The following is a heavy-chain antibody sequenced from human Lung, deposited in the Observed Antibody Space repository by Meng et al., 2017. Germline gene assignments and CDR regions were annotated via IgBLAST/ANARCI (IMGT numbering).Heavy chain of an antibody. D-gene: IGHD6-13*01. J-gene: IGHJ4*02. CDR3: ARSKSIAAAGGY. Sequence: QVHLVQPGAEVKKSGASVKVFCKASGYTFTNYAMHWVRQAPGQRLEWMGWINAGNGNTKYSQKFQGRVTITRDTSASTAYMELSSLRSEDTAVYYCARSKSIAAAGGYWGQGTLVTVSS. V-gene: IGHV1-3*01. CDR2: INAGNGNT. CDR1: GYTFTNYA.